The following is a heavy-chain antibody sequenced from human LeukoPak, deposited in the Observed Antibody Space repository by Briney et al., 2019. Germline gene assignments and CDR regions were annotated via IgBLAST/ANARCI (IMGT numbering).Heavy chain of an antibody. CDR3: AKEVPYSSSWLTPFDY. CDR2: IGAYNGNT. D-gene: IGHD6-13*01. Sequence: ASVKVSCKASGYTYTSYGISWVRQAPGQGLEWMGWIGAYNGNTNYAQKLQGRVTMTTDTSTSTAYMELRSLRSDDTAVYYCAKEVPYSSSWLTPFDYWGQGTLVTGSS. CDR1: GYTYTSYG. V-gene: IGHV1-18*01. J-gene: IGHJ4*02.